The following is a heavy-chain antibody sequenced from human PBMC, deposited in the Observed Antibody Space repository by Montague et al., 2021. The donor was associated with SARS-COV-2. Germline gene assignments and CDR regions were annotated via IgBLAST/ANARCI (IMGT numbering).Heavy chain of an antibody. V-gene: IGHV4-59*08. CDR3: ARQPDRYPTCAQSFDH. D-gene: IGHD2-21*02. J-gene: IGHJ2*01. CDR1: GGSISSYY. Sequence: SETLSLTCTVSGGSISSYYWSWIRQPPGKGLEWIGYIYYSGSTNYNPSLNSRVTISVDTSKNQFSLKLTSVTAADTAVYYCARQPDRYPTCAQSFDHWGRGTLVTVSS. CDR2: IYYSGST.